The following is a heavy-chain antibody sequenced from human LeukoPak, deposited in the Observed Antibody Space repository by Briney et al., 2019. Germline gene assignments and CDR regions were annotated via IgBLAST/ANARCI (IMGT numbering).Heavy chain of an antibody. J-gene: IGHJ4*02. V-gene: IGHV1-2*02. D-gene: IGHD3-10*01. CDR3: AKIRISGSYYNY. CDR2: INPNSGAT. Sequence: ASVKVSCKASGYSFIDYFINWVRQAPGQGLEWIGWINPNSGATTYAQKFQGRVTVTRDASISTAYMELSSLTSDDTAVYYCAKIRISGSYYNYSGQAALATVSP. CDR1: GYSFIDYF.